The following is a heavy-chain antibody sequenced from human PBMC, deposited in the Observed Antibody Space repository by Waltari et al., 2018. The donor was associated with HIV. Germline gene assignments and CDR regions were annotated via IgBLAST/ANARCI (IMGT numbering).Heavy chain of an antibody. Sequence: QVQLQESGPGLLKPSQTLSLTCTVSGDSISSGGYYWSWIRQHPVKGLEWIGHIYYTGSTDYNPSLKSRLNISVDTSDNQFSPNLSSVTAADTAVYYCVRDRRLRFLRGFDRWGQGTLVTVSS. CDR1: GDSISSGGYY. D-gene: IGHD3-3*01. CDR2: IYYTGST. J-gene: IGHJ5*02. V-gene: IGHV4-31*03. CDR3: VRDRRLRFLRGFDR.